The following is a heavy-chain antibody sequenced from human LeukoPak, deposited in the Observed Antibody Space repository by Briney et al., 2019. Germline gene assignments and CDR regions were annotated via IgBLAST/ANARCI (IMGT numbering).Heavy chain of an antibody. J-gene: IGHJ5*02. V-gene: IGHV4-4*02. CDR1: GGSISSSNW. Sequence: SETLSLTCAVSGGSISSSNWWSWVRQPPGKGLEWIGEIYHSGSTNYNPSLKSRLTISLDTSKNQFSLKLTSVTPADTAVYYCARGALGYCSGGNCYGNWFDPWGQGILVTVSS. CDR2: IYHSGST. CDR3: ARGALGYCSGGNCYGNWFDP. D-gene: IGHD2-15*01.